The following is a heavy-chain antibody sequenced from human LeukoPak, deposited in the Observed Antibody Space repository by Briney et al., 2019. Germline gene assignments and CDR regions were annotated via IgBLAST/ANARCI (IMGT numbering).Heavy chain of an antibody. J-gene: IGHJ4*02. D-gene: IGHD3-16*01. CDR3: ARGWGDRGPTN. CDR1: GGTFSSYA. CDR2: IIPIFGTA. Sequence: GASVKVSCKASGGTFSSYAISWVRQAPGQGLEWMGGIIPIFGTANYAQKSQGRVTITADESTSTAYMELSSLRSEDTAVYYCARGWGDRGPTNWGQGTLVTVSS. V-gene: IGHV1-69*13.